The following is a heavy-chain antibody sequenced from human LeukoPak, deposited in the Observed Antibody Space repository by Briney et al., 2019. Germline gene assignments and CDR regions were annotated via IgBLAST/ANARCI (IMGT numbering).Heavy chain of an antibody. CDR1: GFTFSSYS. J-gene: IGHJ4*02. V-gene: IGHV3-21*01. CDR3: ARENYGSGSPALDY. CDR2: ISSSSSYI. Sequence: GGSLRLYCAASGFTFSSYSMNWVRQAPGKGLEWVSSISSSSSYIYYADSVKGRFTISRDNAKNSLYLQMNSLRAEDTAVYYCARENYGSGSPALDYWGQGTLVTVSS. D-gene: IGHD3-10*01.